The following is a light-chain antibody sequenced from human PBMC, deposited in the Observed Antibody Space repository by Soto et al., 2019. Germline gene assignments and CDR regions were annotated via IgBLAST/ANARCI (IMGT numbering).Light chain of an antibody. Sequence: QSVLTQPASVSGSPGQSITISCTGTSSTVGGFNVVSWYQQHPGKAPKVIIYEGIKRPSGVSNRFSGSNSGSTASLTISGLQAEDEADYYCSSYTSRSTLVFGTGTKLTVL. J-gene: IGLJ1*01. CDR2: EGI. V-gene: IGLV2-14*02. CDR3: SSYTSRSTLV. CDR1: SSTVGGFNV.